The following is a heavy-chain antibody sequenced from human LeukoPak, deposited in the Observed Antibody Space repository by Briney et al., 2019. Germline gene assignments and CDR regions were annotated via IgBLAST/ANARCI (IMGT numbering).Heavy chain of an antibody. CDR1: GFTFSSYN. D-gene: IGHD6-13*01. CDR3: VRQYTSSWYDY. Sequence: GGSLRLSCAASGFTFSSYNMNWVRQAPGKGLEWVSYISDSSTTIYYADSVKGRFTISRDNAKSSLYMQMNSLRAEDTAVYYCVRQYTSSWYDYWGQGTLVTVSS. CDR2: ISDSSTTI. J-gene: IGHJ4*02. V-gene: IGHV3-48*01.